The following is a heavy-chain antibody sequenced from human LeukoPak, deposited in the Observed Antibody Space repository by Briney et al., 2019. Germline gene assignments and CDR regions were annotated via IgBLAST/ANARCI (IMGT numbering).Heavy chain of an antibody. CDR2: IYYSGTT. J-gene: IGHJ4*02. V-gene: IGHV4-39*01. CDR1: GGSISTLY. Sequence: SETLSLTCTVSGGSISTLYWSWIRQPPGKGLEGIGSIYYSGTTYYNPSLKSRVTISVDTSKNQFSLKVSSVTAADTAVYYCARHRRYTTGSEEYDYWGQGNMVTVSS. CDR3: ARHRRYTTGSEEYDY. D-gene: IGHD2-8*02.